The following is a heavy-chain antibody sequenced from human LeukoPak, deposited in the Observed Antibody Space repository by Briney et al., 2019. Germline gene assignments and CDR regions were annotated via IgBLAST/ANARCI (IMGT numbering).Heavy chain of an antibody. Sequence: GSLRLSCAASGFTFSSYAMSWVRQAPGKGLEWVSAISGSGGSTYYADSVKGRFTISRDNSKNTLYLQMNSLRAEDTAVYYCARSGYSYGYLDYWGQGTLVTVSS. D-gene: IGHD5-18*01. CDR3: ARSGYSYGYLDY. V-gene: IGHV3-23*01. CDR2: ISGSGGST. J-gene: IGHJ4*02. CDR1: GFTFSSYA.